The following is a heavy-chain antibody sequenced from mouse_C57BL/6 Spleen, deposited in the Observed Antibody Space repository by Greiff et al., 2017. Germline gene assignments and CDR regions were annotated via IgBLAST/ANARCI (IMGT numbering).Heavy chain of an antibody. CDR1: GFTFSSYA. D-gene: IGHD2-4*01. J-gene: IGHJ4*01. CDR2: ISDGGSYT. Sequence: EVMLVESGGGLVKPGGSLKLSCAASGFTFSSYAMSWVRQTPEKRLEWVATISDGGSYTYYPDNVKGRFTISRDNAKNNLYLQMSHLKSEDTAMYYCARDGSYDYDDGYAMDYWGQGTSVTVSS. V-gene: IGHV5-4*01. CDR3: ARDGSYDYDDGYAMDY.